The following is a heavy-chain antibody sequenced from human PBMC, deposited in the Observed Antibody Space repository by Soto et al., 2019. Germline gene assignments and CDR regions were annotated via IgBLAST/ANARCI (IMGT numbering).Heavy chain of an antibody. CDR2: INPSGGST. D-gene: IGHD5-18*01. CDR3: ARGGSRAMVTRAVLRSEYFQH. V-gene: IGHV1-46*01. J-gene: IGHJ1*01. Sequence: ASVKVSCKASGYTLTSYYMHWVRQAPGQGLEWMGIINPSGGSTSYAQKFQGRVTMTRDTSTSTVYMELSSLRSEDTAVYYCARGGSRAMVTRAVLRSEYFQHWGQGTLVTVSS. CDR1: GYTLTSYY.